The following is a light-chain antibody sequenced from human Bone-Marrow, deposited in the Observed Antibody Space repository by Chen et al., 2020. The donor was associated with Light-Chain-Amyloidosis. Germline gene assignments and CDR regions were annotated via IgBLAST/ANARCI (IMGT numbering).Light chain of an antibody. CDR2: TTN. J-gene: IGLJ3*02. V-gene: IGLV1-44*01. CDR1: SSNIGSNT. Sequence: QSVLTQPPSASGTPGQRVTISCSGSSSNIGSNTVNWYQQFSGTAPKLLIYTTNQRPSGFPYRFSGSKAGTSASLAISGLQSEDEADYYCAAWDDSLNGPVFGGGTKLTVL. CDR3: AAWDDSLNGPV.